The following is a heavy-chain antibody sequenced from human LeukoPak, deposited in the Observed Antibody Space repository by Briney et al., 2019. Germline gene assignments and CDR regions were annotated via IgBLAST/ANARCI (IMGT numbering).Heavy chain of an antibody. V-gene: IGHV1-2*02. CDR2: INPNSGGT. CDR1: GYTFTGYY. Sequence: ASVKVSCKASGYTFTGYYMHWVRQAPGQGLEWMGWINPNSGGTNYAQKFQGRVTMTRDTSISTAYMELSRLRSDDTAVYYCARMLSGSGAFWSGYFYNWFDPWGQGTLVTVSS. D-gene: IGHD3-3*01. J-gene: IGHJ5*02. CDR3: ARMLSGSGAFWSGYFYNWFDP.